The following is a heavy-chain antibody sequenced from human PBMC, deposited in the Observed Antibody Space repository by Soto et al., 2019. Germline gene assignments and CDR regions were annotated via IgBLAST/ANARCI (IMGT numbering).Heavy chain of an antibody. CDR3: ARRDSSSTGVDAFDI. J-gene: IGHJ3*02. Sequence: SETLSLTCTVSGGSISSSSYYWGWIRQPPGKGLEWIGSIYYSGSTYYNPSLKSRVTISVDTSKNQFSLKLSPVTAADTAAYYCARRDSSSTGVDAFDIWGPGTMVTVSS. D-gene: IGHD6-6*01. CDR1: GGSISSSSYY. CDR2: IYYSGST. V-gene: IGHV4-39*01.